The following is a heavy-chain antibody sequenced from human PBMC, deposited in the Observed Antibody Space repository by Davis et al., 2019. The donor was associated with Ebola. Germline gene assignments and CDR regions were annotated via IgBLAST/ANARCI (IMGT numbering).Heavy chain of an antibody. CDR2: ISYDGSNK. V-gene: IGHV3-30*18. CDR3: AKYFLKQIGSPFDY. CDR1: GFTFSSYG. D-gene: IGHD2/OR15-2a*01. J-gene: IGHJ4*02. Sequence: GESLKISCAASGFTFSSYGMHWVRQAPGKGLEWVAVISYDGSNKYYADSVKGRFTISRDNAKNSLYLQMNSLRAEDTAVYYCAKYFLKQIGSPFDYWGQGTLVTVSS.